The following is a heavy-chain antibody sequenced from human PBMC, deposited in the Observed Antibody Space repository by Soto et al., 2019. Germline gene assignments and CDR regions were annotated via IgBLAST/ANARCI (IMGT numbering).Heavy chain of an antibody. D-gene: IGHD6-19*01. V-gene: IGHV4-59*01. Sequence: SETLSLTCTVSGGSISSYYWSWIRKPPGKGEEWVGYIYYSGNNNYSPSLKRRVTISVDTSKNHFSLKLSSVTAADTAVYYCARAGSGWRVEDFDYWGQGTPVTVSS. CDR2: IYYSGNN. J-gene: IGHJ4*02. CDR3: ARAGSGWRVEDFDY. CDR1: GGSISSYY.